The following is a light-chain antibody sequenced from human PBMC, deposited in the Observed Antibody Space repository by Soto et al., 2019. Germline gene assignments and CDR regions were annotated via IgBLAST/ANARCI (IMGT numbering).Light chain of an antibody. V-gene: IGKV2-28*01. CDR3: MQSQQTPPT. J-gene: IGKJ1*01. CDR2: FGS. Sequence: DIVMTQSPLSLPVTPGEPASISCSSSQSLLQSNGYNYLDWYLQKPGQSPQLLIYFGSYRASGVPDRFSDSGSGTDFTLKIRRVEAEDVGVYYCMQSQQTPPTFGQGTKVEIK. CDR1: QSLLQSNGYNY.